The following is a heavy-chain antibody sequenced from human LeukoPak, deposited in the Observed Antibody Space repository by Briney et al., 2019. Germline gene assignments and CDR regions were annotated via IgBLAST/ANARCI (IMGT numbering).Heavy chain of an antibody. Sequence: ASVKVSYKASGYTFTSYYMHWVRQAPGQGLEWMGIINPSGGSTSYAQKFQGRVTMTRDTSTSTVYKELSSLRSEDTAVYYCARDRKDIVVVPAPNGMDVWGQGTTVTVSS. J-gene: IGHJ6*02. D-gene: IGHD2-2*01. CDR2: INPSGGST. CDR3: ARDRKDIVVVPAPNGMDV. CDR1: GYTFTSYY. V-gene: IGHV1-46*01.